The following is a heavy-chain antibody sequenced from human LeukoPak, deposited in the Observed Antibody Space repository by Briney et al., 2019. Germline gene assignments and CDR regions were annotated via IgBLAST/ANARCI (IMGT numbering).Heavy chain of an antibody. J-gene: IGHJ1*01. V-gene: IGHV3-30*02. CDR3: AKDFYDSSGYTQL. CDR1: GFTFSSYG. CDR2: IRYDGSNK. Sequence: QPGGSLRLSCAASGFTFSSYGMHWVRQAPGKGLEWVAFIRYDGSNKYYADSVKGRFTISRDNSKNTLYLQMNSLRAEDTAVYYCAKDFYDSSGYTQLWGQGTLVTVSS. D-gene: IGHD3-22*01.